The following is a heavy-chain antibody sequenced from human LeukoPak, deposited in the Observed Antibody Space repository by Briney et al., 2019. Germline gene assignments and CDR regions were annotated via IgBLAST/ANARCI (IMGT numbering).Heavy chain of an antibody. V-gene: IGHV3-48*03. CDR1: GFTLSSYE. CDR2: ISSSGSTK. CDR3: ARRYCSSTSCTLDY. J-gene: IGHJ4*02. Sequence: QPGGSLRLSCAASGFTLSSYEVNWVRQAPGKGLEWVSYISSSGSTKYYADSVKGRFTIARDNAENSLYLQMNSLRAEDTAVYYCARRYCSSTSCTLDYWGQGALVTVSS. D-gene: IGHD2-2*01.